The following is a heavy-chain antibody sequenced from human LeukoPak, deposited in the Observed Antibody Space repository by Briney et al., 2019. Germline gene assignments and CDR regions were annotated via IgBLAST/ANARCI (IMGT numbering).Heavy chain of an antibody. V-gene: IGHV4-30-2*01. CDR1: GGSISSGDYY. Sequence: SQTLSLTCTVSGGSISSGDYYWSWIRQPPGKGLEWIGYIYHSGSTYYNPSLKSRVTISVDRSKNQFSLKLSSVTAADTAVYYCARGQCSGGSCYSHWGQGTLVTVSS. CDR2: IYHSGST. J-gene: IGHJ4*02. CDR3: ARGQCSGGSCYSH. D-gene: IGHD2-15*01.